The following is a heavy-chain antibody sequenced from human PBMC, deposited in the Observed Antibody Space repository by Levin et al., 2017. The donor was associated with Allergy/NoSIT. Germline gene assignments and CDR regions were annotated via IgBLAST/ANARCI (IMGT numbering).Heavy chain of an antibody. D-gene: IGHD2-21*02. CDR3: ARYCWGDCYESYFDY. Sequence: PSETLSLTCGVSGIYISSSTWWSWVRQPPGKGLEWIGEVHHSGSSNYNPSLKSRVTISLDKSKNQFSLMLTSVTAADTAVYFCARYCWGDCYESYFDYWGQGTLVTVSS. J-gene: IGHJ4*02. CDR2: VHHSGSS. V-gene: IGHV4-4*02. CDR1: GIYISSSTW.